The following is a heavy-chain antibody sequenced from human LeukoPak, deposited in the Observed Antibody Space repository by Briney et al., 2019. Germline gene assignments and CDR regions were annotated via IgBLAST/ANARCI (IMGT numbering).Heavy chain of an antibody. D-gene: IGHD2-2*01. CDR3: ARGRGDIVVVPAAVREPAFHY. V-gene: IGHV4-34*01. J-gene: IGHJ4*02. CDR1: GGSFSAYY. CDR2: INHSGNT. Sequence: SETLSLTCAVYGGSFSAYYWSWIRQPPGKGLEWIGEINHSGNTNYDPSLESRVTISVDTSKNQFSLKLSSVTAADTAVYYCARGRGDIVVVPAAVREPAFHYGGQGTLVTVSS.